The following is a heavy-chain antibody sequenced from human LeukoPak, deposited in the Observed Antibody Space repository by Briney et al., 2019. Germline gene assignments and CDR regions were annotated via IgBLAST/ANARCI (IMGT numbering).Heavy chain of an antibody. CDR3: ASIAVAGTGDY. D-gene: IGHD6-19*01. V-gene: IGHV3-21*01. J-gene: IGHJ4*02. CDR1: GFTFSSYS. Sequence: GGSLRLSCAASGFTFSSYSMNWVRHAPGKGLEWVSSISSSSSYIYYEDSVKGRFTISRDNAKNSLYLQMNSLRAEDTAVYYCASIAVAGTGDYWGQGTLVTVSS. CDR2: ISSSSSYI.